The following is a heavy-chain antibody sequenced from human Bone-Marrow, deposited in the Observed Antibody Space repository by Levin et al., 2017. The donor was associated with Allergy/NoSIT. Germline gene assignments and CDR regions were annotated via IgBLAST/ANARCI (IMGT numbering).Heavy chain of an antibody. CDR1: AFTFSAYG. J-gene: IGHJ3*02. CDR3: ARGIIGDVRVAHKEAFDI. V-gene: IGHV3-33*01. Sequence: GGSLRLSCAASAFTFSAYGMHWVRQAPGRGLEWVAVIWYDGSDRYYADSVKGRFTISRDNAKNSLTLQMNSLRAEDTAVYYCARGIIGDVRVAHKEAFDIWGQGTMVSVSS. CDR2: IWYDGSDR. D-gene: IGHD2-8*02.